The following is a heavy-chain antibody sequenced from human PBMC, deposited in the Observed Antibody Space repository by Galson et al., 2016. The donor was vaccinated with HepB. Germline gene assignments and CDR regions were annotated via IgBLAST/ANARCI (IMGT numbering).Heavy chain of an antibody. D-gene: IGHD1-26*01. J-gene: IGHJ4*02. V-gene: IGHV3-74*01. CDR1: GFTLSSYW. CDR3: ARGEGRYTDY. CDR2: INRDGSSA. Sequence: SLRLSCAASGFTLSSYWMHWVRQTPGKGLVWVSRINRDGSSANYADSVKGRFTISRDNDKNTLFLQINILRAEDTAVYYCARGEGRYTDYWGQGTLVTVSS.